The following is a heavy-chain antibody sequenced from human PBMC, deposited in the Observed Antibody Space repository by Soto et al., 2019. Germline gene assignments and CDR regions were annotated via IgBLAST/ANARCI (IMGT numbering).Heavy chain of an antibody. J-gene: IGHJ6*02. CDR2: IRSKANSYAT. D-gene: IGHD5-18*01. V-gene: IGHV3-73*01. Sequence: PGESLRLSCAASGFSFSGSYMHWVRQASGKGPEWVGRIRSKANSYATAYAASVKGRFTISRDDSKNTAYLQMNSLKTEDTAVYYCTSRGKAVDTAMVTRSYYYGMDVWGQGTTVTVSS. CDR3: TSRGKAVDTAMVTRSYYYGMDV. CDR1: GFSFSGSY.